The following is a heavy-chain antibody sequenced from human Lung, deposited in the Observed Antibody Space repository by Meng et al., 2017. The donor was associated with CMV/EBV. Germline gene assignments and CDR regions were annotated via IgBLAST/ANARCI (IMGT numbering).Heavy chain of an antibody. CDR3: ARTSDYYRGMDV. Sequence: SGPPLVKPTQTLSLTCTYSGLSLSPTGLRVNGSRQPPGKALESLARIDWHDDKLYNTALQTRLTIPTDTLKNQVVLTMTDMDHVDTATYFRARTSDYYRGMDVWGQGXPVTVSS. CDR2: IDWHDDK. J-gene: IGHJ6*02. V-gene: IGHV2-70D*14. CDR1: GLSLSPTGLR.